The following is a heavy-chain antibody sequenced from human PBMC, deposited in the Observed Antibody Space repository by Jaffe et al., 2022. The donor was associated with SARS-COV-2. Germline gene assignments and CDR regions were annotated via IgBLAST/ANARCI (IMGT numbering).Heavy chain of an antibody. D-gene: IGHD2-15*01. CDR2: IKWNSGSM. Sequence: EVQLVESGGGSVQPGRSLRLSCAASGFTFNEYAMHWVRQAPGKGLEWVSGIKWNSGSMGYADSVKGRFTISRDNAKNSLSLQMNSLRTEDTAVYYCARHSGTALRGGSDAGFDIWGQGTMVIVSS. CDR3: ARHSGTALRGGSDAGFDI. CDR1: GFTFNEYA. V-gene: IGHV3-9*01. J-gene: IGHJ3*02.